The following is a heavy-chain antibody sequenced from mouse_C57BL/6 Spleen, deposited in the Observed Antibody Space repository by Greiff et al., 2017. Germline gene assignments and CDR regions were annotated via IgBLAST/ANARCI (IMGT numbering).Heavy chain of an antibody. CDR3: ARHAGEGSYFDY. Sequence: EVQVVESGGDLVKPGGSLKLSCAASGFTFSSYGMSWVRQTPDKRLEWVATISSGGSYTYYPDSVKGRFTISRDNAKNTLYLQMSSLKSEDTAMYYCARHAGEGSYFDYWGQGTTLTVSS. J-gene: IGHJ2*01. CDR1: GFTFSSYG. CDR2: ISSGGSYT. V-gene: IGHV5-6*01. D-gene: IGHD3-2*02.